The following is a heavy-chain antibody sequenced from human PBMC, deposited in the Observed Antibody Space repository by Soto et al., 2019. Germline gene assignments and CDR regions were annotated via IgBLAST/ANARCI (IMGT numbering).Heavy chain of an antibody. CDR2: IIPIFGTA. J-gene: IGHJ6*02. CDR1: GGTFSSYA. V-gene: IGHV1-69*13. CDR3: ARGIVVVVAATSGLNYYYYGMDV. Sequence: WASVKVSCKASGGTFSSYAISWVRQAPGQGLEWMGGIIPIFGTANYAQKFQGRVTITADESTSTAYMELSSLRSEDTAVYYCARGIVVVVAATSGLNYYYYGMDVWGQGTTVTVSS. D-gene: IGHD2-15*01.